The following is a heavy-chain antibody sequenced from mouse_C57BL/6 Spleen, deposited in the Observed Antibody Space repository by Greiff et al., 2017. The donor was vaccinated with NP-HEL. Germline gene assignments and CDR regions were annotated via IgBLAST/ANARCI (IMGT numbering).Heavy chain of an antibody. CDR3: ERQGTTYYFDW. Sequence: EVKVVESGGDLVKPGGSLKLSCAASGFTFSSYGMSWVRQTPDKRLEWVATISSGGSYTYYPDSVKGRFTLSRDNAKNTLYLQMSSLKSEDSAMYYCERQGTTYYFDWWGQGTTLTVSS. CDR2: ISSGGSYT. V-gene: IGHV5-6*01. D-gene: IGHD2-14*01. CDR1: GFTFSSYG. J-gene: IGHJ2*01.